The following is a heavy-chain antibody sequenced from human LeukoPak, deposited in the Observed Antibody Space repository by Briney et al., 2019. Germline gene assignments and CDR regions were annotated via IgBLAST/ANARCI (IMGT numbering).Heavy chain of an antibody. Sequence: SETLSLTCAVSGYSISSGYYWGWIRQPPGKGLEWIGSIYHSGSTYYNPSLKSRVTISVDTSKNRFSLKLSSVTAADTAVYYCARRLVVLQGLDYWGQGTLVTVSS. J-gene: IGHJ4*02. D-gene: IGHD3-16*02. CDR1: GYSISSGYY. V-gene: IGHV4-38-2*01. CDR2: IYHSGST. CDR3: ARRLVVLQGLDY.